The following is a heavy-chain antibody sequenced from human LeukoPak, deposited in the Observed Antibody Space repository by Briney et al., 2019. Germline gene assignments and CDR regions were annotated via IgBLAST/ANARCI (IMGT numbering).Heavy chain of an antibody. V-gene: IGHV3-21*01. CDR2: IGGSSAYM. CDR3: ARAGFYGDYTDY. Sequence: PGGSLRLSCAASGFSFSAYNMNWVRQAPGKGLEWVSSIGGSSAYMYYADSLKGRFTISRDNAKNSLYLQMNSLRPEDTAVYYCARAGFYGDYTDYWGQGTLVTVSS. D-gene: IGHD4-17*01. CDR1: GFSFSAYN. J-gene: IGHJ4*02.